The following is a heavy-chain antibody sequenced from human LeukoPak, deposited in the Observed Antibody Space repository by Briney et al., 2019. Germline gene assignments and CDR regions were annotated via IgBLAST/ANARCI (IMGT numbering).Heavy chain of an antibody. CDR1: GGSISSYY. CDR2: IYYSGNT. V-gene: IGHV4-59*01. CDR3: ARASRGHDY. J-gene: IGHJ4*02. Sequence: SETLSLTCTVSGGSISSYYWSWIRQPPGKGLEWIGYIYYSGNTNYNPSLKSRVTISVDTSKNQFSLKLTSVTAADTAVYYCARASRGHDYWGQGTLVTVSS. D-gene: IGHD3-10*01.